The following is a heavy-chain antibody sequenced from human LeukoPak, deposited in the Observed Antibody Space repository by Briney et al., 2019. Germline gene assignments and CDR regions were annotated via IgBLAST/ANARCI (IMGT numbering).Heavy chain of an antibody. V-gene: IGHV4-61*02. CDR3: ARGGRGFDP. CDR1: GGSISSETYY. J-gene: IGHJ5*02. CDR2: IYSSGST. Sequence: SETLSLTCTVSGGSISSETYYWTWVWQPAGKGLEWIGRIYSSGSTSYSPSLKSRVTISVDTSKNQFSLELNSVTASDTAVYYCARGGRGFDPWGQGTLVTVSS.